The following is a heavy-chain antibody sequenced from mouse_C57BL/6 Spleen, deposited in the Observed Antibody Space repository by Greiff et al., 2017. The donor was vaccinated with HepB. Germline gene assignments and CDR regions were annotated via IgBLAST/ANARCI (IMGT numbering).Heavy chain of an antibody. Sequence: EVQLVESGPGLVKPSQSLSLTCSVTGYSITSGYYWNWIRQFPGNKLEWMGYISYDGSNNYNPSLKNRISITRDTSKNQFFLKLNSVTTEDTATYYCAREGDGGGYFDVWGTGTTVTISS. V-gene: IGHV3-6*01. CDR2: ISYDGSN. J-gene: IGHJ1*03. CDR3: AREGDGGGYFDV. CDR1: GYSITSGYY. D-gene: IGHD2-3*01.